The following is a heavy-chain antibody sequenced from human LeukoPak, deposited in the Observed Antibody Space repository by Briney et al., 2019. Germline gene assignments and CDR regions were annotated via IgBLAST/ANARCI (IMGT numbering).Heavy chain of an antibody. CDR2: IYYSGST. CDR3: ARGGPSSKFYDA. D-gene: IGHD4-11*01. V-gene: IGHV4-59*01. J-gene: IGHJ5*02. CDR1: GGSISNYY. Sequence: SETLSLTCTVSGGSISNYYWTWIRQPPGKGLEWIGYIYYSGSTYYNPSLKSRVTISLDTSKNQFSLKMSSVTAADTAVYFCARGGPSSKFYDAWGQGTLVTVSS.